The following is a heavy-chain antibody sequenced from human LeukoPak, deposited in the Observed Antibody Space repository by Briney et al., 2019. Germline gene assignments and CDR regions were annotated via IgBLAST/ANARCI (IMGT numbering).Heavy chain of an antibody. V-gene: IGHV1-8*03. CDR3: ARVPQYNWNYGGAFDI. J-gene: IGHJ3*02. Sequence: ASVKVSCKASGYTFTSYDINWVRQATGQGLEWMGWMNPNSGNTGYAQKFQGRVTITRNTSISTAYMELSSLRSEDTAVCYCARVPQYNWNYGGAFDIWGQGTMVTVSS. CDR1: GYTFTSYD. CDR2: MNPNSGNT. D-gene: IGHD1-7*01.